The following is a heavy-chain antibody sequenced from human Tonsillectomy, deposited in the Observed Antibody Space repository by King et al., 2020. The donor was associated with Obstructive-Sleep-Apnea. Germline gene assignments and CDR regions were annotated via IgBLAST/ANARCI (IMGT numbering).Heavy chain of an antibody. V-gene: IGHV3-30*02. CDR3: AKAPRAVRGVIIKAPPGMDV. CDR1: GFTFSSYG. J-gene: IGHJ6*02. CDR2: IRYDGSNK. D-gene: IGHD3-10*01. Sequence: VQLVESGGGVVQPGGSLRLSCAASGFTFSSYGMHWVRQAPGKGLEWVAFIRYDGSNKYYADSVKGRFTISRDNSKNTLYLQMNSLRAEDTAVYYCAKAPRAVRGVIIKAPPGMDVWGQGTTVTVSS.